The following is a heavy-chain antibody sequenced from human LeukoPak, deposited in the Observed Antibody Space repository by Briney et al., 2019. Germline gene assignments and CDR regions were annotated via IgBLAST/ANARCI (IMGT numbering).Heavy chain of an antibody. D-gene: IGHD6-19*01. CDR1: GYTFTSYD. J-gene: IGHJ4*02. CDR2: INPNSGGT. Sequence: ASVKVSCKSSGYTFTSYDINWVRQATGQGLEWMGWINPNSGGTNYAQKFQGRVTMTRDTSNSTAYMELSRLRSDDTAVYYCARDRVAVAGTSYYNWGQGTLVTVSS. CDR3: ARDRVAVAGTSYYN. V-gene: IGHV1-2*02.